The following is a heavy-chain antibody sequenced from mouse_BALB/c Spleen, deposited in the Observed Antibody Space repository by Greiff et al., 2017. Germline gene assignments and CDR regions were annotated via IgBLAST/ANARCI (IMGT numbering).Heavy chain of an antibody. CDR1: GFNIKDYY. J-gene: IGHJ2*01. Sequence: VHVKQSGAELVRPGALVKLSCKASGFNIKDYYMHWVKQRPEQGLEWIGWIDPENGNTIYDPKFQGKASITADTSSNTAYLQLSSLTSEDTAVYYCARRGAYYGSSYDYFDYWGQGTTLTVSS. D-gene: IGHD1-1*01. V-gene: IGHV14-1*02. CDR3: ARRGAYYGSSYDYFDY. CDR2: IDPENGNT.